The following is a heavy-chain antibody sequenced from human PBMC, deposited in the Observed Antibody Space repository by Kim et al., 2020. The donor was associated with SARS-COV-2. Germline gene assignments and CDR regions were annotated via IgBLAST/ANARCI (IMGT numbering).Heavy chain of an antibody. Sequence: GGSLRLSCAASGFNFIGYAMIWARQRPGKGLEWVATVKPDGIEYYADSVKGRFTISRDNTKMSVFLHMDRLRIDDAGVYYCTRGRGWCDYWGRGTQVTVSS. J-gene: IGHJ4*02. D-gene: IGHD6-19*01. CDR3: TRGRGWCDY. CDR2: VKPDGIE. CDR1: GFNFIGYA. V-gene: IGHV3-7*01.